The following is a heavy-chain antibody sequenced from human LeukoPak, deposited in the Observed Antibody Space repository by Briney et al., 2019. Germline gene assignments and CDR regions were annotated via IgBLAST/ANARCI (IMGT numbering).Heavy chain of an antibody. J-gene: IGHJ4*02. D-gene: IGHD3-22*01. CDR1: GFTFSSNA. CDR2: LSGSGGST. Sequence: GGPLRLSCAASGFTFSSNAMNWVRQAPGKGLEWVSALSGSGGSTYYADSVQGRFTISRDNSKNTLYLQMNSLRAEDTAVYYCAKELYYYDSSGYYYVIDYWGQGTLVPVSS. CDR3: AKELYYYDSSGYYYVIDY. V-gene: IGHV3-23*01.